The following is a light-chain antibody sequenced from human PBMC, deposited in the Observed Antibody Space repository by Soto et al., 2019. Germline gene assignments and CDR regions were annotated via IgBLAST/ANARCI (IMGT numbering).Light chain of an antibody. CDR1: QSISSY. J-gene: IGKJ1*01. CDR3: QHYNSYSEA. CDR2: NAS. V-gene: IGKV1-5*03. Sequence: DIQMTQSPSSLSASVGDRVTITCRASQSISSYLNWYQQKPGKAPKLLIYNASTLESGVPSRFSGSGSGTEFTLTISGLQPDDFATYYCQHYNSYSEAFGQGTKVDI.